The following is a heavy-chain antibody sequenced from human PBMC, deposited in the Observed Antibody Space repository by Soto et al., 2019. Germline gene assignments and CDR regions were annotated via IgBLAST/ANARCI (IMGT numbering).Heavy chain of an antibody. V-gene: IGHV3-23*01. Sequence: PGESLKISCAASGFTFSSYAMSWVRQAPGKGLEWVSAISGSGGSTYYADSVKGRFTISRDNSKNTLYLQMNSLRAEDTAVYYCAKDPQGYCSGGSCYSPYYYYGMDFWGQGTMVTVSS. CDR3: AKDPQGYCSGGSCYSPYYYYGMDF. J-gene: IGHJ6*02. CDR2: ISGSGGST. CDR1: GFTFSSYA. D-gene: IGHD2-15*01.